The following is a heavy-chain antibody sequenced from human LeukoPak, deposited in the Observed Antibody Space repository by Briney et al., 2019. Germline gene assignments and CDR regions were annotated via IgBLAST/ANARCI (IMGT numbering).Heavy chain of an antibody. Sequence: SETLSLTCAVYGGSFSGYYWSWIRQPPGKGLEWIGEINHSGSTNYNPSLKSRVTISVDTSKNQFSLKLSSVTAADTAVYYCARSSLAARPRPKYYYMAVWGKGTTVTVSS. D-gene: IGHD6-6*01. CDR1: GGSFSGYY. CDR2: INHSGST. CDR3: ARSSLAARPRPKYYYMAV. V-gene: IGHV4-34*01. J-gene: IGHJ6*03.